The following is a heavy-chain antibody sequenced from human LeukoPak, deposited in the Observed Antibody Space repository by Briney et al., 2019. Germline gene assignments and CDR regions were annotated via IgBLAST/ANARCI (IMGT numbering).Heavy chain of an antibody. Sequence: ASVKVSCKASGNTFTGYVMHWVRQAPGQGLDWMGWINLGNGGTNYAYKFQDRVTMTRDTSVNTVYMELRSLESDDAAVYFCASASFYFHMDVWGSGTTVTVSS. CDR2: INLGNGGT. CDR3: ASASFYFHMDV. J-gene: IGHJ6*04. V-gene: IGHV1-2*07. CDR1: GNTFTGYV. D-gene: IGHD2/OR15-2a*01.